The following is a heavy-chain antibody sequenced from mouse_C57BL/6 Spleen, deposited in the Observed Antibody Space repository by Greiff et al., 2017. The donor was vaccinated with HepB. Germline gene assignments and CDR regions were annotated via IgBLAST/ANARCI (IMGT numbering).Heavy chain of an antibody. J-gene: IGHJ2*01. Sequence: LVESGAELVRPGASVTLSCKASGYTFTDYEMHWVKQTPVHGLEWIGAIDPETGGTAYNQKFKGKAILTADKSSSTAYMELRSLTSEDSAVYYCTRRGNGFDYWGQGTTLTVSS. V-gene: IGHV1-15*01. CDR1: GYTFTDYE. CDR3: TRRGNGFDY. CDR2: IDPETGGT.